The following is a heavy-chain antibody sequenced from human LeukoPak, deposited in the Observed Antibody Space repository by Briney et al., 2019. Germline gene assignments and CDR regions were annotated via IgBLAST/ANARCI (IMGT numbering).Heavy chain of an antibody. CDR3: AKDQGIAARERYFDY. V-gene: IGHV3-23*01. CDR2: IRGGGGST. J-gene: IGHJ4*02. Sequence: GGSLRLSCAASGFTFSSYGMSWVRQAPGKGLEWVAAIRGGGGSTHYADSVKGRFTISRDNSKNTLYLQMNSLRAEDTAVYYCAKDQGIAARERYFDYWGQGTLVTVSS. D-gene: IGHD6-6*01. CDR1: GFTFSSYG.